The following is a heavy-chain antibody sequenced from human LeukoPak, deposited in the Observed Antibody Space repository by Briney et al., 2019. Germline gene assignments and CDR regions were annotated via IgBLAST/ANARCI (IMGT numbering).Heavy chain of an antibody. CDR2: IYYGGSA. J-gene: IGHJ6*03. D-gene: IGHD1-14*01. CDR3: ARDLHHGIYYYFYMDV. Sequence: SETLSLTCTVSGGSISSGDYYWSWIRQPPGTGLEWFGCIYYGGSAYYNPSLKSRVAISVDTSKNQFSLRLSSVTAADTAVYYCARDLHHGIYYYFYMDVWGKGTTVTVSS. V-gene: IGHV4-30-4*08. CDR1: GGSISSGDYY.